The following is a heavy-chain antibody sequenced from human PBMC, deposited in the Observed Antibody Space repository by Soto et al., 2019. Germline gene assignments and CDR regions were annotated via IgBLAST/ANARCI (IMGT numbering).Heavy chain of an antibody. CDR2: INHSGST. Sequence: QVQLQQWGAGLLKPSETLSLTCAVYGGSFSGYYWSWIRQPPGKGLEWIGEINHSGSTNYNPSLKSRVTISVDTSKNQFSLKLSSVTAADTAVYYCARGGYSDYARWGQGTLVTVSS. V-gene: IGHV4-34*01. J-gene: IGHJ4*02. CDR1: GGSFSGYY. D-gene: IGHD5-12*01. CDR3: ARGGYSDYAR.